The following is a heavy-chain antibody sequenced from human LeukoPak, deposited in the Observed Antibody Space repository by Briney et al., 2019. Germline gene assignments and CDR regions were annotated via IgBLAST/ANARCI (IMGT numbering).Heavy chain of an antibody. CDR2: IYSGGST. CDR1: GFTVSSNY. J-gene: IGHJ4*02. D-gene: IGHD3-9*01. V-gene: IGHV3-66*01. CDR3: ARDRLHYDSLTGYPAD. Sequence: GGSLRLSCADSGFTVSSNYMRRVRQAPGKGLEWVSVIYSGGSTHYADSVKGRFTISRDNSKNTLYLQMNSLRAEDTAVYYCARDRLHYDSLTGYPADWGQGTLVTVSS.